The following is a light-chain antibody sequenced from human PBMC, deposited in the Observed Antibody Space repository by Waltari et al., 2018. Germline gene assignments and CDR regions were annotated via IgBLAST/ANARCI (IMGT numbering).Light chain of an antibody. V-gene: IGKV3-15*01. CDR2: GAS. J-gene: IGKJ1*01. Sequence: EIVMTQSPATLSVFPGERATLSCRASQSIRSNLAWYQHKPGQAPRLLISGASTRATGIPARFSGSGSGTEFTLTSSSLQSEDSAVYFCQQYDNWLGTFGQGTKVEIK. CDR3: QQYDNWLGT. CDR1: QSIRSN.